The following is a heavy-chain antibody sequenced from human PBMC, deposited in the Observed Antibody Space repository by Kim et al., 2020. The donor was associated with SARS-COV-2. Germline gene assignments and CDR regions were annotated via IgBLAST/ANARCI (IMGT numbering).Heavy chain of an antibody. J-gene: IGHJ6*02. D-gene: IGHD3-10*01. Sequence: GESLKISCKGSGYSFTSYWISWVRQMPGKGLEWMGRIDPSDSYTNYSPSFQGHVTISADKSISTAYLQWSSLKASDTAMYYCARFKVTMVRGVISFGDMDVWGQGTTVTVSS. V-gene: IGHV5-10-1*01. CDR3: ARFKVTMVRGVISFGDMDV. CDR2: IDPSDSYT. CDR1: GYSFTSYW.